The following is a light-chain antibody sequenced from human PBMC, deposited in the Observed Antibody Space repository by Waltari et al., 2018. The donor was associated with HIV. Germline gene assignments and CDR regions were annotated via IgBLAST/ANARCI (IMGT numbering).Light chain of an antibody. Sequence: QSALTQPASVSGSPGQSITIPCSGPTSDVGSYNFVSWYQKHPGKAPKLMIHEVTNRASGASTRFSGSKSGKTAYLSISGLLTEDEADYYCSSYANTNSVIFGGGTKLTVL. CDR3: SSYANTNSVI. V-gene: IGLV2-14*03. J-gene: IGLJ2*01. CDR1: TSDVGSYNF. CDR2: EVT.